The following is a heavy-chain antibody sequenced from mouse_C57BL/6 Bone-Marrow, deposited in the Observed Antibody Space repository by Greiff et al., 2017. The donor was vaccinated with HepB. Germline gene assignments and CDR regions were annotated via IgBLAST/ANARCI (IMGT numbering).Heavy chain of an antibody. J-gene: IGHJ1*03. Sequence: QVQLKESGAELARPGASVKMSCKASGYTFTSYTMHWVKQRPGQGLEWIGYINPSSGYTKYNQKFKDKATLTADKSSSTAYMQLSSLTSEDSAVYYCARCCYDGCYWYFDVWGTGTTVTVAS. CDR2: INPSSGYT. D-gene: IGHD2-3*01. V-gene: IGHV1-4*01. CDR3: ARCCYDGCYWYFDV. CDR1: GYTFTSYT.